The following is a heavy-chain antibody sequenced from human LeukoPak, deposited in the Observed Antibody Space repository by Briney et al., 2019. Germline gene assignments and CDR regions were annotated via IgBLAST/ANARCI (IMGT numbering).Heavy chain of an antibody. CDR2: IGSSSSSI. D-gene: IGHD3-3*01. J-gene: IGHJ4*02. Sequence: GGSLRLSCAASGFTFSSYSMNWVRQAPGKGLEWVSYIGSSSSSIYYADSVKGRFTISRDNAKNTLYLQMNSLRAEDTAVYYCARVGVGAAHFDYWGQGTLVTVSS. V-gene: IGHV3-48*04. CDR3: ARVGVGAAHFDY. CDR1: GFTFSSYS.